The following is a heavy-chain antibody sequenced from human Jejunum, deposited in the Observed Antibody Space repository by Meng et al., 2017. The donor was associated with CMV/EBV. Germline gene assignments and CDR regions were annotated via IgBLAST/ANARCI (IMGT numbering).Heavy chain of an antibody. V-gene: IGHV3-21*01. CDR1: GFSFTTFN. CDR2: ISGSSSSI. J-gene: IGHJ4*02. CDR3: ARDYSEGTSPYYFDY. Sequence: SGFSFTTFNMGWVRQSPGMGLEWVSSISGSSSSIYYGDSVKGRFTISRDYAKKSVYLQMNSLRAEDTAAYFCARDYSEGTSPYYFDYWGQGMLVTVSS. D-gene: IGHD1-14*01.